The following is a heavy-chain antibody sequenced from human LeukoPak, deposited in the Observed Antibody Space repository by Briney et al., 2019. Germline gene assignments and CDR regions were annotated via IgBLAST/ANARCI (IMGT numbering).Heavy chain of an antibody. CDR2: ISSSSSYI. CDR3: ARAVAGTWNDY. V-gene: IGHV3-21*01. J-gene: IGHJ4*02. CDR1: GVTFSSYS. Sequence: GGSLRLSCAASGVTFSSYSMNWVRQAPGKGLEWVSSISSSSSYIYYADSVKGRFTISRDNAKNSLYLQMNSLRAEDTAVYYCARAVAGTWNDYWGQGTLVTVSS. D-gene: IGHD6-19*01.